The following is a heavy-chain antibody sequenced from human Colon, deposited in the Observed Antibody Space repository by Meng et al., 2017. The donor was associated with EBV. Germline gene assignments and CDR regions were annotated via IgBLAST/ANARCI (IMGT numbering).Heavy chain of an antibody. CDR1: GFTVNSNY. D-gene: IGHD4-17*01. CDR2: MYSNGDT. V-gene: IGHV3-53*01. J-gene: IGHJ4*02. CDR3: AKSIYGDFSSCGY. Sequence: GRREESGGGSIQPGGSLRLSCTGSGFTVNSNYMAWVRQAPGKGLEWVAVMYSNGDTYYADSMKGRLTISRHASQNTLYLQMNSLRVEDTAVYYCAKSIYGDFSSCGYWGQGTLVTVSS.